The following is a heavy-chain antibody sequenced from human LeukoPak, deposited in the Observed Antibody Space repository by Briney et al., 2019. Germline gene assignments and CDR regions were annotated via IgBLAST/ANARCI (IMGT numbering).Heavy chain of an antibody. D-gene: IGHD2-8*01. CDR1: GFGFSDSY. CDR2: ISGSGSDM. Sequence: PGGSLRLSCVVSGFGFSDSYMTWIRQTPGKGLEWLAYISGSGSDMYYADSVKGRFTISRDNAKNSLFLQMNSLRPDDTALYYCSTDPRLLIYWGHGTLVTVSS. CDR3: STDPRLLIY. J-gene: IGHJ4*01. V-gene: IGHV3-11*01.